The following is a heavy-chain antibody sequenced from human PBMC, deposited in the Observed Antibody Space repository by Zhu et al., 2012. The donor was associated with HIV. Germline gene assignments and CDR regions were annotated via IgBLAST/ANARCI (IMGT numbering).Heavy chain of an antibody. CDR1: GGSFSGYY. Sequence: QVQLQQWGAGLLKPSETLSLTCAVYGGSFSGYYWSWIRQPPGKGLEWIGEINHSGRTNYNPSPKSRVTISIDTSKNQFSLRLSSVTAADTAVFYCARHQSDGDYVFHWFDPWGQGTLVTVSS. V-gene: IGHV4-34*01. D-gene: IGHD4-17*01. CDR2: INHSGRT. CDR3: ARHQSDGDYVFHWFDP. J-gene: IGHJ5*02.